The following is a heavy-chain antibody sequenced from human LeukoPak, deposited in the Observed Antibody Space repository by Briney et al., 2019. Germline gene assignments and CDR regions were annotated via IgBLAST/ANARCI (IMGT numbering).Heavy chain of an antibody. CDR1: GLTFSSYG. D-gene: IGHD6-13*01. CDR2: IRYDGSNK. CDR3: AKARTGYSSSWYVCDFDY. Sequence: GGSLRLSCAASGLTFSSYGMHWVRQAPGKGLEWVAYIRYDGSNKYYADSVKGRFTISRDNSKNTLYLQMNSLRAEDTAVYYCAKARTGYSSSWYVCDFDYWGQGTLVTVSS. J-gene: IGHJ4*02. V-gene: IGHV3-30*02.